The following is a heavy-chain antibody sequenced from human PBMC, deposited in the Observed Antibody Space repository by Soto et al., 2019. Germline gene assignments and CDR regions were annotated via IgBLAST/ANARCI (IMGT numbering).Heavy chain of an antibody. D-gene: IGHD3-10*01. J-gene: IGHJ6*02. Sequence: QVQLVQSGAEVKKPGSSVKLSCKASGGTFSSYAISWVRQAPGQGLEWMGGIIPIFGTANYAQKFQGRVTITADESTSTAYMELSRLRSEDTAVYYCARASGEYYGSGSSEWGYGMDVWGQGTTVTVSS. CDR1: GGTFSSYA. V-gene: IGHV1-69*01. CDR2: IIPIFGTA. CDR3: ARASGEYYGSGSSEWGYGMDV.